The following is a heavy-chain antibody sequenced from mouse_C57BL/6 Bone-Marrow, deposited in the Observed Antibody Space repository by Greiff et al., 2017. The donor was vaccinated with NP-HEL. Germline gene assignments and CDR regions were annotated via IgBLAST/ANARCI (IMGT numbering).Heavy chain of an antibody. J-gene: IGHJ3*01. D-gene: IGHD1-1*01. Sequence: EVHLVESGEGLVKPGGSLKLSCAASGFTFSSYAMSWVRQTPEQRLEWVAYISSGGDYIYYADTVKGRFTISRDNARNTLYLQMSSLKSEDTAMYYCTRTTTVVAPFAYWGQGTLVTVSA. CDR2: ISSGGDYI. CDR1: GFTFSSYA. V-gene: IGHV5-9-1*02. CDR3: TRTTTVVAPFAY.